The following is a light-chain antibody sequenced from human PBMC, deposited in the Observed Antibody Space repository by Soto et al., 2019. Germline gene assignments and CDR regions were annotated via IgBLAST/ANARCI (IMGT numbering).Light chain of an antibody. J-gene: IGLJ1*01. CDR2: DVN. Sequence: QSVLTQTASVSGSPVQSITISCTGTSSDVGAYNYVSWYQHHPGKAPKLIIFDVNNRPSGVSDRFSGSKSGSTASLTISGLQAEDEADYYCNSYTTTFNSVFGSGTKVTVL. V-gene: IGLV2-14*03. CDR1: SSDVGAYNY. CDR3: NSYTTTFNSV.